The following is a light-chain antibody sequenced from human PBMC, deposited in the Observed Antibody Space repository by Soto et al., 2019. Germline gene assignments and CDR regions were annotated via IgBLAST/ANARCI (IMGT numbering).Light chain of an antibody. CDR1: SGDVGRYNF. J-gene: IGLJ1*01. CDR2: EVS. Sequence: SALTQPRSASGSLGQSVTISCTGTSGDVGRYNFVSWYQQQPGKAPKVIINEVSKRPSGVPDRFSGSKSGDTASLTVSGLQAEDEADYYCSSYAGQAGGYVFGGGTKVTVL. V-gene: IGLV2-8*01. CDR3: SSYAGQAGGYV.